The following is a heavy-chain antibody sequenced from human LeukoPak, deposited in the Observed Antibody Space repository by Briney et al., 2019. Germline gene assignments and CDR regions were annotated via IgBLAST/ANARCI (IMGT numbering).Heavy chain of an antibody. D-gene: IGHD3-16*02. V-gene: IGHV1-18*01. J-gene: IGHJ4*02. CDR2: ISAYNGNT. CDR3: ARDLIYDYVWGSYRYSDY. CDR1: GYTFTSYG. Sequence: ASVKVSCKASGYTFTSYGISWVRQAPGQGLEWMGWISAYNGNTNYAQKLQGRVTMTTDTSTSTAYMELRSLRSDDTAVYYCARDLIYDYVWGSYRYSDYWGQGTLVTVSS.